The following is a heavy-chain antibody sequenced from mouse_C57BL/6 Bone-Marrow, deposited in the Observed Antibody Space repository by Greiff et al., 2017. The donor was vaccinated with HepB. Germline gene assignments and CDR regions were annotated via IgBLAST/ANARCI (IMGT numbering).Heavy chain of an antibody. D-gene: IGHD1-1*02. CDR2: IDPSDSYT. J-gene: IGHJ3*01. CDR3: AREQYRGSPFAY. CDR1: GYTFTSYW. V-gene: IGHV1-69*01. Sequence: VQLQQSGAELVMPGASVKLSCKASGYTFTSYWMPWVKQRPGQGLEWIGEIDPSDSYTNYNEKFKSKSTLTVYQSSSTAYMQLSSLTSEDSAVYCCAREQYRGSPFAYWGQGTLVTVSS.